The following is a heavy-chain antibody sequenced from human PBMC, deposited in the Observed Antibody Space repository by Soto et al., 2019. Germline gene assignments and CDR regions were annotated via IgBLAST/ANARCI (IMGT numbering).Heavy chain of an antibody. CDR2: INAGNGDT. CDR3: ARSITMLRGPKYYFDY. V-gene: IGHV1-3*01. J-gene: IGHJ4*01. Sequence: ASVKVSCKASGYTFTSHSIHWVRQAPGQRLEWLGWINAGNGDTKYSQKFQGRVTITRDTSASTSYMEMSTLTSGDTALYYCARSITMLRGPKYYFDYWG. CDR1: GYTFTSHS. D-gene: IGHD3-10*01.